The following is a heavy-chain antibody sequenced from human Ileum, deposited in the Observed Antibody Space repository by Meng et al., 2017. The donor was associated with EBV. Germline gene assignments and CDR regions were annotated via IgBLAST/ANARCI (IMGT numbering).Heavy chain of an antibody. V-gene: IGHV4-4*02. CDR1: GGSISSSDW. CDR2: IYLGGGT. J-gene: IGHJ4*02. D-gene: IGHD2-2*02. CDR3: ARVRVIPAAIGFDY. Sequence: QVHLQESGPGLVKPSGTLSLTCAVSGGSISSSDWWSWVRQPPGKGLEWIGEIYLGGGTNYNASLKSRVTISVDTSKNHFSLKLNSVTAADTAVYYCARVRVIPAAIGFDYWGQGTLVTVSS.